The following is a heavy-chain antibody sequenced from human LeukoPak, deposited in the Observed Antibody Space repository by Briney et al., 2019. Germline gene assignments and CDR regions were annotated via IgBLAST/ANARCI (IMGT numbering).Heavy chain of an antibody. CDR2: INSDGSST. J-gene: IGHJ6*03. Sequence: HTGGSLTLSCAASGLTFSSYWMHWVRQAPGKGRVWVSRINSDGSSTSYADSVKGRFTISRDNAKNTLYLQMNSLRAEDTAVYYCARDLSYMDVWGKGTTVTVSS. V-gene: IGHV3-74*01. CDR3: ARDLSYMDV. CDR1: GLTFSSYW.